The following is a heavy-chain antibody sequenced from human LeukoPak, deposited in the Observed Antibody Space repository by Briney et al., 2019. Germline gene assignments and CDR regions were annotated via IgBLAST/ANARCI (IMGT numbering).Heavy chain of an antibody. CDR1: GYIFTDYY. J-gene: IGHJ5*02. D-gene: IGHD4-23*01. CDR3: ARRKDGGNNGAFDP. V-gene: IGHV1-2*02. CDR2: INPKKGDT. Sequence: ASVKVSCMASGYIFTDYYIHWVRQAPGQRPEWAGWINPKKGDTRYAQEFQGRVTMTRDTSISTAYMELSKLTSDDTAVYYCARRKDGGNNGAFDPWGQGTLVTVSS.